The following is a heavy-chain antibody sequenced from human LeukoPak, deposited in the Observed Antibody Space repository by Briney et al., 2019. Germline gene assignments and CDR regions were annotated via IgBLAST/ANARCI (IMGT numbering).Heavy chain of an antibody. V-gene: IGHV4-31*03. Sequence: SQTLSLTCTVSGGSISSGGYYWSWIRQHPGKGLEWSGYIYYSGSTYYNPSLKSRVTISVDTSKNQFSLKLSSLTAADTAVYYCANLRGAAAGTRWFDPWGQGTLVTVSS. CDR3: ANLRGAAAGTRWFDP. CDR2: IYYSGST. D-gene: IGHD6-13*01. CDR1: GGSISSGGYY. J-gene: IGHJ5*02.